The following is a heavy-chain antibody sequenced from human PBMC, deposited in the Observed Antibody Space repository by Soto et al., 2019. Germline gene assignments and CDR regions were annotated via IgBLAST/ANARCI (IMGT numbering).Heavy chain of an antibody. V-gene: IGHV1-69*02. CDR1: GGTFSSYT. J-gene: IGHJ4*02. Sequence: QVQLVQSGAEVKKPGSSVKVSCKASGGTFSSYTISWVRQAPGQGLEWMGRIIPILGIANYAQKFQGRVTLTADKSTSPAYMELSSLRSEDTAVYYCAFAGTGSTSFDYWGQGTLVTVSS. D-gene: IGHD1-1*01. CDR3: AFAGTGSTSFDY. CDR2: IIPILGIA.